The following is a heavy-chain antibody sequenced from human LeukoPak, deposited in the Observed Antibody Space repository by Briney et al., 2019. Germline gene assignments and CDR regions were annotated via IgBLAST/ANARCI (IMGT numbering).Heavy chain of an antibody. V-gene: IGHV4-38-2*02. CDR1: GYSISSGYY. J-gene: IGHJ5*02. D-gene: IGHD2-15*01. CDR3: ARLLVGYSPADWFDP. Sequence: SETLSLTCTVSGYSISSGYYWNWIRQPPGKGLEWIGEINHSGSTNYNPSLKSRVTISVDTSKNQFSLKLSSVTAADTAVYYCARLLVGYSPADWFDPWGQGTLVTVSS. CDR2: INHSGST.